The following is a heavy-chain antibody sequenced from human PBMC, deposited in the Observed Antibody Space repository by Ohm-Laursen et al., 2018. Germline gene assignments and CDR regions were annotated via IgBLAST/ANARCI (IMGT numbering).Heavy chain of an antibody. CDR1: GFTFSSYA. CDR3: AREVWWSLDY. D-gene: IGHD1-26*01. Sequence: SLRLSCAASGFTFSSYAMTWVRQAPGKGLEWVAKIDPDGSGKYYVDSVKGRFTISRDNAKNSLYLQMNSLRAEDTAVFYCAREVWWSLDYWGRGTLVTVSS. V-gene: IGHV3-7*01. J-gene: IGHJ4*02. CDR2: IDPDGSGK.